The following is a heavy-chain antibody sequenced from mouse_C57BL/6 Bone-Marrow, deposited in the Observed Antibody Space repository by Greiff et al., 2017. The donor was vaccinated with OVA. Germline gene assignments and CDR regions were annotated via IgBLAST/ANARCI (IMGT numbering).Heavy chain of an antibody. V-gene: IGHV1-55*01. D-gene: IGHD2-10*02. CDR3: ARVPYEYYAMDY. CDR1: GYTFTSYW. CDR2: IYPGSGST. Sequence: QVQLQQPGAELVKPGASVKMSCKASGYTFTSYWITWVKQRPGQGLEWIGDIYPGSGSTNYNEKFKSTATLTVDTSSSTAYMQLSSLTSEDSAVYYCARVPYEYYAMDYWGQGTSVTVSS. J-gene: IGHJ4*01.